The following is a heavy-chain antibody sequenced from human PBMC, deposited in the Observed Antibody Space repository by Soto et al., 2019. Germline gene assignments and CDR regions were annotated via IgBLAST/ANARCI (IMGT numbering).Heavy chain of an antibody. J-gene: IGHJ6*02. CDR2: LYTVGTT. CDR1: GLTVSHNY. CDR3: VRPRPSGENYGMDV. Sequence: ESGGGLIQPGGSLRLSCVASGLTVSHNYMAWVRQAPEMGLEWVSILYTVGTTYYADSVKGRFTISRDSSKNTLFLQMDSLRAEDTAVYYCVRPRPSGENYGMDVWGQGTTVTVSS. V-gene: IGHV3-53*01. D-gene: IGHD3-16*01.